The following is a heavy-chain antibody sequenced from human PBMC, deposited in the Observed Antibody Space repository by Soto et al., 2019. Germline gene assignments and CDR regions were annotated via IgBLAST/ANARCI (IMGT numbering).Heavy chain of an antibody. CDR1: GFSLSTSGVG. J-gene: IGHJ4*02. CDR3: AHSNYDYIWGSYRYTAFDY. D-gene: IGHD3-16*02. Sequence: QITLKESGPTLVKPTQTLTLTCTFSGFSLSTSGVGVGWIRQPPGKALEWLALIYWDDDKRYSPSLKSRLTITKDTSKNQVVLTMTNMDPVDTATYYCAHSNYDYIWGSYRYTAFDYWGQGTLVTVSS. CDR2: IYWDDDK. V-gene: IGHV2-5*02.